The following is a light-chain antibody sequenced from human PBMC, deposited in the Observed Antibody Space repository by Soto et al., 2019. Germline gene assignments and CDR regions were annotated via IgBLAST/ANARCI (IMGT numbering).Light chain of an antibody. V-gene: IGLV2-11*01. CDR2: DVS. Sequence: QSVLTQPRSVSGSPGQSVTISCTGTSSDIGGYNFVSWYQQHPDKAPKLMIYDVSKRPSGVPDRFSGSKSGNTAPLTISGLQTEDEADYYCCSYAGSYTVSFGGGTKVTVL. CDR1: SSDIGGYNF. J-gene: IGLJ2*01. CDR3: CSYAGSYTVS.